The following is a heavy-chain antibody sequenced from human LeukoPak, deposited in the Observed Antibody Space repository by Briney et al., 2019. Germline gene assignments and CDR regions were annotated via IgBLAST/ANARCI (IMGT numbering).Heavy chain of an antibody. CDR2: IWPNGSNK. CDR3: VGELLTAAGTIGAFDI. D-gene: IGHD6-13*01. Sequence: GGSLRLSCAASGFTFSTYGMHWVRQAPGKGLEWVAVIWPNGSNKYHADSVKGRFTISRDNSKSTLFLQMSSLAAEDAAVYYCVGELLTAAGTIGAFDIWGRGTMVTVSS. V-gene: IGHV3-33*01. CDR1: GFTFSTYG. J-gene: IGHJ3*02.